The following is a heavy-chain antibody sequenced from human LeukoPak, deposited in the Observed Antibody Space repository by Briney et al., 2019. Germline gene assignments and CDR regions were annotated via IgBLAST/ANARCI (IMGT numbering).Heavy chain of an antibody. Sequence: ASVKVSCKASGGTFSSYAISWVRQAPGQGLEWMGGIIPIFGTANYAQKFQGRVTITTDESTSTAYMELSSLRSEDTAVYYCARAGRRVVAAHFDYWGQGTLVIVSS. V-gene: IGHV1-69*05. D-gene: IGHD2-15*01. CDR3: ARAGRRVVAAHFDY. CDR1: GGTFSSYA. CDR2: IIPIFGTA. J-gene: IGHJ4*02.